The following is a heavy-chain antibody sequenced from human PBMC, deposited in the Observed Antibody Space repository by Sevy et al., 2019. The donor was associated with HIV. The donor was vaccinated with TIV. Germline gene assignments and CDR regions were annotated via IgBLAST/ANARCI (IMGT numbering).Heavy chain of an antibody. V-gene: IGHV1-69*13. J-gene: IGHJ6*02. CDR2: IIPIFGTA. CDR3: AIDPFYYGMDV. CDR1: GGTFSSYA. Sequence: ASVKVSCKASGGTFSSYAISWVRQAPGQGLEWMGGIIPIFGTANYAQKFQGRVTITADDSTSTAYMELSSLRSEDTAVYYCAIDPFYYGMDVWGQGTTVTVSS.